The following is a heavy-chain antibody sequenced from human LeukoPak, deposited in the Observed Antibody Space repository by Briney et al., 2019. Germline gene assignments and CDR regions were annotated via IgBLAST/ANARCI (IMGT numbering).Heavy chain of an antibody. CDR3: ARGSGYSFDY. Sequence: GGSLRLSCVASAFTFSSYGMSWVRQAPGKGLEWVSSISSSSSYIYYADSVKGRFTISRDNAKNSLYLQMNSLRTEDTAVYYCARGSGYSFDYWGQGTLVTVSS. D-gene: IGHD3-3*01. V-gene: IGHV3-21*01. CDR2: ISSSSSYI. CDR1: AFTFSSYG. J-gene: IGHJ4*02.